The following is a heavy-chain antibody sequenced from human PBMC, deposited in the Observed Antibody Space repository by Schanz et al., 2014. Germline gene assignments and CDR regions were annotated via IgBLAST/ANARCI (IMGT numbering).Heavy chain of an antibody. J-gene: IGHJ2*01. CDR2: LSGSGGST. V-gene: IGHV3-23*01. CDR3: AKARRKSNCSGGRCFHCSYYGMDV. Sequence: DVQLLESGGGLVQPGGSLRLSCVASGFTFSSYAMSWVRQAPGKGLEWVSALSGSGGSTYYADSVKGRFTISRDNSKNTLYLQMNSLRAEDTAVYYCAKARRKSNCSGGRCFHCSYYGMDVWGRGTLVTVSS. D-gene: IGHD2-15*01. CDR1: GFTFSSYA.